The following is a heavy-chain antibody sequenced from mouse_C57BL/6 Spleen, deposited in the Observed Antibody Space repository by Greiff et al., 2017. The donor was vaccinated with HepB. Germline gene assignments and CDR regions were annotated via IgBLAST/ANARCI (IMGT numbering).Heavy chain of an antibody. D-gene: IGHD4-1*01. J-gene: IGHJ2*01. CDR2: IYPSDSET. Sequence: QVHVKQPGAELVRPGSSVKLSCKASGYTFTSYWMDWVKQRPGQGLEWIGNIYPSDSETHYNQKFKDKATLTVDKSSSTAYMQLSSLTSEDSAVYYCARGLTGTDFDYWGQGTTLTVSS. CDR3: ARGLTGTDFDY. V-gene: IGHV1-61*01. CDR1: GYTFTSYW.